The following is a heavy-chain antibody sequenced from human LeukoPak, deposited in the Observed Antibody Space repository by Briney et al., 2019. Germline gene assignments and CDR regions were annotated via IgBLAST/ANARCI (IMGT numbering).Heavy chain of an antibody. V-gene: IGHV4-59*01. Sequence: SETLSLTCAVYGGSFSGYYWSWIRQPPGKGLEWIGYIYYSGSTNYNPSLKSRVTISVDTSKNQFSLKLSSVTAADTAVYYCARNPNSGSYYRNYYYYMDVWGKGTTVTVSS. CDR3: ARNPNSGSYYRNYYYYMDV. CDR1: GGSFSGYY. J-gene: IGHJ6*03. CDR2: IYYSGST. D-gene: IGHD1-26*01.